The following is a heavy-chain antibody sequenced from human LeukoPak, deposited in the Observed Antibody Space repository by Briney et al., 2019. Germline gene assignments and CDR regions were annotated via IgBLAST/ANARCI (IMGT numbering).Heavy chain of an antibody. CDR2: IIPILGIA. CDR3: ARYCSSTSCYKVAPGY. Sequence: WASVKVSCKASGGTFSSYAISWVRQAPGQGLEWMGRIIPILGIANYAQKFQGRVTITADKSTSTAYMELSSLRSEDTAVYYCARYCSSTSCYKVAPGYWGQGTLVTVSS. D-gene: IGHD2-2*02. V-gene: IGHV1-69*04. CDR1: GGTFSSYA. J-gene: IGHJ4*02.